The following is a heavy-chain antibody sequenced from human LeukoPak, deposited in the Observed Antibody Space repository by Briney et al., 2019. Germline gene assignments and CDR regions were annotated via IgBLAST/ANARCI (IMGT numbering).Heavy chain of an antibody. V-gene: IGHV3-11*04. Sequence: PGGSLRLSCAASGFTFSDYYMSWIRQAPGKGLEWVSYISFSSTTIFYADFVKGRFTISRDNAQNSLYLQMSSLRAEDTAVYYCARVPHDYSDYVAYWGQGTLVTVSS. CDR1: GFTFSDYY. CDR3: ARVPHDYSDYVAY. D-gene: IGHD4-11*01. CDR2: ISFSSTTI. J-gene: IGHJ4*02.